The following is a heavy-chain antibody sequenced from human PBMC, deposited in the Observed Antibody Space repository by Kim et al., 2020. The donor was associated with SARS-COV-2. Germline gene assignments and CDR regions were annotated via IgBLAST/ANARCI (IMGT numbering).Heavy chain of an antibody. Sequence: SGGTNYAQKFQGRVTMPRDTSISTAYMELSRLRSDDTAVYYCATGATFDYWGQGTLVTVSS. J-gene: IGHJ4*02. CDR2: SGGT. D-gene: IGHD1-26*01. CDR3: ATGATFDY. V-gene: IGHV1-2*02.